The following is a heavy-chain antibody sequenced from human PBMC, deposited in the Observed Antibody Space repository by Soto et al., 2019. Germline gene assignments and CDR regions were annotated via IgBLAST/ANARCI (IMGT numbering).Heavy chain of an antibody. CDR2: ISWNSGSI. D-gene: IGHD2-15*01. CDR1: GFTFDDYA. Sequence: EVQLVESGGGLVQPGRSLRLSCAASGFTFDDYAMHWVRQAPGKGLEWVSGISWNSGSIGYADSVKGRFTISRDNAKNPFNRKINFWRVENTAFYNWAKGKDSVYRKEVFNIWGKGTMAPFSS. V-gene: IGHV3-9*01. CDR3: AKGKDSVYRKEVFNI. J-gene: IGHJ3*02.